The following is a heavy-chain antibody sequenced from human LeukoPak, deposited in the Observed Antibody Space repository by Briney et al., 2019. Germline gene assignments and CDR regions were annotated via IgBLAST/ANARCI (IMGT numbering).Heavy chain of an antibody. CDR1: GFTFSSYW. D-gene: IGHD1-1*01. CDR3: ASSRYNQEGVDY. Sequence: GGSLRLFCAASGFTFSSYWLSWVRQAPGKGLERVANIKQDGSEKYYVDSVKGRFTIPRDNAKNLLYLQMNRLRAEDTAVYYCASSRYNQEGVDYWGQGTLVTVSS. J-gene: IGHJ4*02. CDR2: IKQDGSEK. V-gene: IGHV3-7*01.